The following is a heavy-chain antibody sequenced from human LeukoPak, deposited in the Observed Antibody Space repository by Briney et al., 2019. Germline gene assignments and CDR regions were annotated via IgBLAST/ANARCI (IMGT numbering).Heavy chain of an antibody. CDR3: ARECYDSSGCNDAFDI. V-gene: IGHV1-18*01. CDR2: ISAYNGNT. Sequence: ASVKVSCKASGYTFTSYGISWVRQAPGQGLEWMGWISAYNGNTNYAQKLQGRVTMTRDTYTSTAYMELRSLRSDDTAVYYCARECYDSSGCNDAFDIWGQGTMVTVSS. D-gene: IGHD3-22*01. J-gene: IGHJ3*02. CDR1: GYTFTSYG.